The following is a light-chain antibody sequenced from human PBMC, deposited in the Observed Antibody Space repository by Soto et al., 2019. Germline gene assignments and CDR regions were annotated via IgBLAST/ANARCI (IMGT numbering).Light chain of an antibody. CDR2: DAS. CDR1: ESISYW. V-gene: IGKV1-5*01. J-gene: IGKJ2*01. CDR3: QQYDSYSKT. Sequence: DIQLIQSPSTLTASVGDRVTIGCRASESISYWLAWYQQKPGKAPKLLIYDASSLRSGVPSRFSGSGSGTEFTLTISTLQPDDFATYYCQQYDSYSKTFGQGTQLEIK.